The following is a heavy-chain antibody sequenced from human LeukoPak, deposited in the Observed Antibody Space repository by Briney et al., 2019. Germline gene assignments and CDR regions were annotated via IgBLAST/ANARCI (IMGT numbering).Heavy chain of an antibody. D-gene: IGHD3-9*01. Sequence: GGSLRLSCAASGFTFSDYGMHWVRQAPGKGLVWVAFMRYDGSDKYYADSVKGRFTISRDNSKNTLYLQMNSLRAEDTAVYYCAKVSDDILTYSYMDVWGKGTTVTVSS. CDR1: GFTFSDYG. J-gene: IGHJ6*03. CDR3: AKVSDDILTYSYMDV. CDR2: MRYDGSDK. V-gene: IGHV3-30*02.